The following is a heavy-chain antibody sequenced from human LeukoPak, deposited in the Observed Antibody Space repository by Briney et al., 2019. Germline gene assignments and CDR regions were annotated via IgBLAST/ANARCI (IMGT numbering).Heavy chain of an antibody. CDR3: AFSSYYLQGNYYYMDV. V-gene: IGHV1-2*02. D-gene: IGHD1-26*01. CDR2: INPNSGGT. CDR1: GYTFTGYY. Sequence: ASVKVSCKASGYTFTGYYMHWVRQAPGQGLEWMGWINPNSGGTNYAQNLQGRVTMTTDTSTSTVYMELRSLRFDDTAVYYCAFSSYYLQGNYYYMDVWGKGTTVTVSS. J-gene: IGHJ6*03.